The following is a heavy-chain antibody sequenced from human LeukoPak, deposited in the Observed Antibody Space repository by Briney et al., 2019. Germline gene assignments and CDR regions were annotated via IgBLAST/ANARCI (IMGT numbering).Heavy chain of an antibody. CDR1: GGPISSYY. CDR3: ARDKRDSSSFDY. J-gene: IGHJ4*02. V-gene: IGHV4-59*01. CDR2: IYYTGST. Sequence: SETLSLTCTVSGGPISSYYWSWIRQPPGKGLEWIGYIYYTGSTNYNPSLKSRVTISVDTSKNQFSLGLSSVTAADTAIYYCARDKRDSSSFDYWGQGTLVTVSS. D-gene: IGHD6-6*01.